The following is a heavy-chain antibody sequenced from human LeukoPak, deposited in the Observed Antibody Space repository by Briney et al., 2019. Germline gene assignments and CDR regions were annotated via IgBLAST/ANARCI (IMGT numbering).Heavy chain of an antibody. CDR3: ARDSGYSYGYETDY. CDR2: INPNSGGT. D-gene: IGHD5-18*01. Sequence: ASVKVSCKASGYTFTGYYMHWVRQSPGQGLEWIGWINPNSGGTNYAQKFQGRVTITADKSTSTAYMELSSLRSEDTAVYYCARDSGYSYGYETDYWGQGTLVTVSS. CDR1: GYTFTGYY. V-gene: IGHV1-2*02. J-gene: IGHJ4*02.